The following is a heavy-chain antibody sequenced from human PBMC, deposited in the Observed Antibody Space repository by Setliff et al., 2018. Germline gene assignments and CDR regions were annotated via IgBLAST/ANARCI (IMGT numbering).Heavy chain of an antibody. CDR2: INTGGGSA. CDR3: ARGGMAAAGRKGVFEH. V-gene: IGHV1-46*01. J-gene: IGHJ4*02. D-gene: IGHD6-13*01. Sequence: GASVKVSCKASGYSFSAYYMHWVRQAPGQGPEWMGIINTGGGSASYAEKFEGRVTMTSDTSARKVYMEVNILRSDDTAMHYCARGGMAAAGRKGVFEHWGQGTLVTVSS. CDR1: GYSFSAYY.